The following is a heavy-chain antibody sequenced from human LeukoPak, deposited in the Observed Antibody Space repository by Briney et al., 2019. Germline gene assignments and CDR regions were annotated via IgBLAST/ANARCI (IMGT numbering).Heavy chain of an antibody. CDR1: GGSISSGGYY. D-gene: IGHD3-22*01. CDR2: IYYSGST. J-gene: IGHJ4*02. Sequence: SQTLSLTCTVSGGSISSGGYYWSWIRQHPGKGLEWIGYIYYSGSTYYNPSLKSRVTISVDTSKNQFSLKLISVTAADPAVYYCARNYYDSSVGAFDYWGPGTLVTVSS. CDR3: ARNYYDSSVGAFDY. V-gene: IGHV4-31*03.